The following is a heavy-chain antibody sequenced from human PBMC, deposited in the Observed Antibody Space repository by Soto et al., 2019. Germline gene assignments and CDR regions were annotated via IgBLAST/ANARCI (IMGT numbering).Heavy chain of an antibody. Sequence: SVKVSCKASGGTFSSYAISWVRQAPGQGLEWMGGIIPIFGTANYAQKFQGRVTITADESTSTAYMELSSLRSEDTAVYYCATVVVAATRLYYYYGMDVWGQGTTVTAP. J-gene: IGHJ6*02. CDR2: IIPIFGTA. D-gene: IGHD2-15*01. V-gene: IGHV1-69*13. CDR3: ATVVVAATRLYYYYGMDV. CDR1: GGTFSSYA.